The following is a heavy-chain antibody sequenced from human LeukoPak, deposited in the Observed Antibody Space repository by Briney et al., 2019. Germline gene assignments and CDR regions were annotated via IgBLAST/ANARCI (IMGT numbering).Heavy chain of an antibody. CDR2: ISYDGSNK. Sequence: GGSLRLSCAASGFTFSSYVMHWVRQAPGKGLEWVAVISYDGSNKYYADSVKGRFTISRDNSKNTLYLQMNSLRAEDTAVYYCAKPARTDAFDIWGQGTMITVSS. J-gene: IGHJ3*02. CDR3: AKPARTDAFDI. V-gene: IGHV3-30*04. D-gene: IGHD1-14*01. CDR1: GFTFSSYV.